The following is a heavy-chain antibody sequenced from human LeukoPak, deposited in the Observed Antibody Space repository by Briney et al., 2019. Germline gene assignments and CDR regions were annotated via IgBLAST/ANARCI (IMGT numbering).Heavy chain of an antibody. Sequence: GGSLRLSCAASGFTFSSCAMTWVRQAQGKGLDWVSAISGSGDNTYYADSVKGRFTISRDNSKNTLYVQVNSLGTEDTAAYYCAKGSYYDSSGSFYFDYWGQGTLVTVSS. CDR3: AKGSYYDSSGSFYFDY. D-gene: IGHD3-22*01. V-gene: IGHV3-23*01. CDR1: GFTFSSCA. J-gene: IGHJ4*02. CDR2: ISGSGDNT.